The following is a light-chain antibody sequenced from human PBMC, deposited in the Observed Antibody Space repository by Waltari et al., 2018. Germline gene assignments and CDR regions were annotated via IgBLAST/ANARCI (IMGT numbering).Light chain of an antibody. CDR2: EVS. CDR3: CSHTSGSTWV. J-gene: IGLJ3*02. V-gene: IGLV2-14*01. Sequence: QSALTQPASVSGSPGQSITISCTGTNSDVGAYNYVSWYQQYPGKVPKLMIYEVSNGPPGVSSRFAGVKAGNTASLTISGLQAEDEAEYYCCSHTSGSTWVFGGGTMLTVL. CDR1: NSDVGAYNY.